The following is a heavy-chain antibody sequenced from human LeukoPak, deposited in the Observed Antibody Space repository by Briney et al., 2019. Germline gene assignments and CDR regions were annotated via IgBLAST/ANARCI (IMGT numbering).Heavy chain of an antibody. D-gene: IGHD3-16*01. CDR1: GGSISSRSYF. J-gene: IGHJ3*02. CDR3: ARDPFPVRGSSWAFDI. V-gene: IGHV4-39*07. Sequence: PSETLSLTCTVSGGSISSRSYFWGWIRQPPGKGLEWIGSIYYKGNTYFNPSLKSRVTISEDTSKNQFSLKLSSVTAADTAVYYCARDPFPVRGSSWAFDIWGQGTMVTVSS. CDR2: IYYKGNT.